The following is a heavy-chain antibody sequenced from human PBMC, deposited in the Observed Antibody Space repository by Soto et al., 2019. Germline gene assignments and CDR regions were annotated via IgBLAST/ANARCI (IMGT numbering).Heavy chain of an antibody. Sequence: PGGSLRLSCAASGFIFSSYAMSWVRQAPGKGLEWVSVISISGGTTYYVDSVKGRFTISRDNSRNTLYLQMNSLRAEDTAVYFCAKGRKVVTGTAFDYWGQGTLVTVSS. J-gene: IGHJ4*02. D-gene: IGHD2-21*02. CDR3: AKGRKVVTGTAFDY. CDR1: GFIFSSYA. CDR2: ISISGGTT. V-gene: IGHV3-23*01.